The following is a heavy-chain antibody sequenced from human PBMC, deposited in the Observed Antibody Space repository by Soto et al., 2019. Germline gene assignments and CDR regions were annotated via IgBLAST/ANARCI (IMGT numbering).Heavy chain of an antibody. CDR3: AKDNYYDSSGAFDD. CDR2: ISGSGGST. J-gene: IGHJ4*02. Sequence: RLSCAASGFTFSSYAMRWVRQAPGKGLEWVSAISGSGGSTYYADSVKGRFTISRDNSKNTLYLQMNSLRAEDTAVYYCAKDNYYDSSGAFDDWGQGTLVTVAS. D-gene: IGHD3-22*01. V-gene: IGHV3-23*01. CDR1: GFTFSSYA.